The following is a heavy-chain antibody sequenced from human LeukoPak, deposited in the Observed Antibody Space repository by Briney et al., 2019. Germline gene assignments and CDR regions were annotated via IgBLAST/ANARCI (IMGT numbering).Heavy chain of an antibody. V-gene: IGHV1-69*06. J-gene: IGHJ6*03. CDR1: GGTFSSYA. Sequence: SVKVSCKTSGGTFSSYAISWVRQAPGQGLEWMGGIIPIFGTSNYAQKFQGRVTITADKSTSTAYMELSSLRSEDTAVYYCARPGPGGSSSWYSRENYYYFMDVWGKGTTVTVSS. D-gene: IGHD6-13*01. CDR3: ARPGPGGSSSWYSRENYYYFMDV. CDR2: IIPIFGTS.